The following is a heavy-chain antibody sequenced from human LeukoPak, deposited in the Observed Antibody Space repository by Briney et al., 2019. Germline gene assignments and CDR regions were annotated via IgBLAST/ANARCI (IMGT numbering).Heavy chain of an antibody. CDR3: ARQLGTTDPYYFDY. CDR2: ISSSSSYI. V-gene: IGHV3-21*01. Sequence: GGSLRLSCAASGFTFSSYSMNWVRQAPGKGLEWVSSISSSSSYIYYADSVKGRFTISRDNAKNSLYLQMNSLRAEDTAVYYCARQLGTTDPYYFDYWGQGTLVTVSS. CDR1: GFTFSSYS. J-gene: IGHJ4*02. D-gene: IGHD1-7*01.